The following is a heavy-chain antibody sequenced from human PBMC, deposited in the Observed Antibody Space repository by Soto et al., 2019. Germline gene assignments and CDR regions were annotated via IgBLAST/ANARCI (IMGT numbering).Heavy chain of an antibody. CDR2: ISYDGSDR. CDR1: GFTFSTYG. V-gene: IGHV3-30*18. Sequence: PGGSLRLSCAASGFTFSTYGMHWVRQAPGKGLDWVAVISYDGSDRNYADSVKGRFTISRDNSKNTLYLQMNSLRGEDTAVYYCAKVFSYSSSSFRYYYGLDVWGQGTTVTVSS. CDR3: AKVFSYSSSSFRYYYGLDV. J-gene: IGHJ6*02. D-gene: IGHD6-6*01.